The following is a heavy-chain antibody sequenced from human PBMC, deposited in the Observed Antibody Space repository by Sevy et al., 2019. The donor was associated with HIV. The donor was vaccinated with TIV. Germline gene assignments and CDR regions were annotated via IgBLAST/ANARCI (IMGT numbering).Heavy chain of an antibody. D-gene: IGHD3-22*01. V-gene: IGHV1-69*13. CDR3: ARDRASSYYYDSSGYSGFGFDY. Sequence: ASVKVSCKASGGTFSSYAISWVRQAPGQGLEWMGGIIPIFGTANYAQKFQGRVTITADESTSTAYMELSSLRYEDTAVYYCARDRASSYYYDSSGYSGFGFDYWGQGTLVTVSS. CDR2: IIPIFGTA. J-gene: IGHJ4*02. CDR1: GGTFSSYA.